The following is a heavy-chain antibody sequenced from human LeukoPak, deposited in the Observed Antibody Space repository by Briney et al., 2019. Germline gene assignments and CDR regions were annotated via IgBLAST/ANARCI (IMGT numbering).Heavy chain of an antibody. Sequence: ASVKVSCKASGYSFRNYGISWVRQAPGQGLEYMGWISVYNGNTNYAQRLQGRVTMTADTSTSTVYMELRSLRSDDTAVYYCARGGGSYYGSGSYLIDHWGQGTLVTVSP. CDR2: ISVYNGNT. V-gene: IGHV1-18*01. D-gene: IGHD3-10*01. J-gene: IGHJ4*02. CDR3: ARGGGSYYGSGSYLIDH. CDR1: GYSFRNYG.